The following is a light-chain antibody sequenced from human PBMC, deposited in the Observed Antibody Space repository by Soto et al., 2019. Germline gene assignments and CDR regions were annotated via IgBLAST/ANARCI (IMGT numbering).Light chain of an antibody. V-gene: IGLV1-44*01. CDR3: AAWDDSLNGVV. Sequence: QSVLTQPPSASGTPGQTIAISCSGGSSNIGSHTVNWYQQLPGTAPRLLIYSNTQRPSGVPDRFSGSKSGTSASLAISGLQSEYEGDYYCAAWDDSLNGVVFGGGTKGTVL. J-gene: IGLJ2*01. CDR1: SSNIGSHT. CDR2: SNT.